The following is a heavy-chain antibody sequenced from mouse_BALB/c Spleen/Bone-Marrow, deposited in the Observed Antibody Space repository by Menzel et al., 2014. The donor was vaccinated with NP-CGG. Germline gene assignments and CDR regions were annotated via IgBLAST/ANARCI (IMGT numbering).Heavy chain of an antibody. J-gene: IGHJ3*01. CDR3: TRRDTTVERAWFAY. CDR1: GYTFTSYW. V-gene: IGHV1S127*01. D-gene: IGHD1-1*01. Sequence: GAELVKPGASVKMSCKASGYTFTSYWMHWVKQRPGQGLEWIGTIDPSDSYTSYNQKFKGKATLTVDTSSSTAYMQLSSLTSEDSAVYYCTRRDTTVERAWFAYWGQGTLVTVSA. CDR2: IDPSDSYT.